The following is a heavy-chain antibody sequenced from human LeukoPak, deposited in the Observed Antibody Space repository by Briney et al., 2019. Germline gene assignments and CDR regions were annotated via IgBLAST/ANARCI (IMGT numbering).Heavy chain of an antibody. D-gene: IGHD6-13*01. Sequence: EESLKISCKGSGYSLTSYWIGWVRQMPVKGLEWMGIIYPGDSDTRYSPSFQGQVTISADKSISTAYLQWSSLKASDTAMYYCARRAAADYFDYWGQGTLVTVSS. V-gene: IGHV5-51*01. CDR2: IYPGDSDT. CDR1: GYSLTSYW. J-gene: IGHJ4*02. CDR3: ARRAAADYFDY.